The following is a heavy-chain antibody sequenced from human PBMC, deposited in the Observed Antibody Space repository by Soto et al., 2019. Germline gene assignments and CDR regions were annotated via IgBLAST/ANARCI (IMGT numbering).Heavy chain of an antibody. J-gene: IGHJ6*02. D-gene: IGHD2-2*02. Sequence: PGGSLRLSCAASGFTFSSYGMHWVRQAPGKGLEWVAVISYDGSNKYYADSVKGRFTISRDNSKNTLYLQMNSLRAEDTAVYYCAKDRYCSSTSCYRDYYYGMDVWGQGTTVTVSS. CDR2: ISYDGSNK. CDR3: AKDRYCSSTSCYRDYYYGMDV. CDR1: GFTFSSYG. V-gene: IGHV3-30*18.